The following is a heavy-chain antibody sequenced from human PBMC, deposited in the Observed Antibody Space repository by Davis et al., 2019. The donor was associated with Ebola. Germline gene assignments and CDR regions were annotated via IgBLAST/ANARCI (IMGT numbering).Heavy chain of an antibody. Sequence: GESLKISCAASGFTFSSYAMSWVRQAPGKGLEWVSAISGSGGSTYYADSVKGRFTISRDNSKNTLYLQMNSLRAEDTAVYYCARDPSPRYCSGGSCYSGNWFDPWGQGTLVTVSS. CDR2: ISGSGGST. V-gene: IGHV3-23*01. J-gene: IGHJ5*02. CDR1: GFTFSSYA. CDR3: ARDPSPRYCSGGSCYSGNWFDP. D-gene: IGHD2-15*01.